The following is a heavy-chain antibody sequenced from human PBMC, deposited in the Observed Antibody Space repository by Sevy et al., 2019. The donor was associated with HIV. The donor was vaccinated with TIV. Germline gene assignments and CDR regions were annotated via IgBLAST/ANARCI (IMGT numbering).Heavy chain of an antibody. V-gene: IGHV4-59*08. D-gene: IGHD1-26*01. CDR2: IYYNGHI. J-gene: IGHJ4*02. CDR3: AGENAWGRGYS. CDR1: GGSITSLY. Sequence: SETLSLTCTVSGGSITSLYWNWIRQPPGKGLEWIANIYYNGHINYNPSLKSRVTLSLDTSKNQFSLRLSSVTAADTAMYYCAGENAWGRGYSWGQGTLVAVSS.